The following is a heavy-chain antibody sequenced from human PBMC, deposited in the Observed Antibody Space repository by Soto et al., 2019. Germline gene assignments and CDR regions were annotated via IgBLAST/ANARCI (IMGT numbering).Heavy chain of an antibody. D-gene: IGHD5-12*01. J-gene: IGHJ4*02. CDR2: TSCDGVDK. Sequence: GGSLRLSCAGTGFTFSHYASPWVRQGPGKGLEWVAATSCDGVDKNYAASVRDRFTISRDNSQNTVFLQLNSMTAEDTAIYYCANARGGNSCYYFVIHYWGQGALVTAPQ. V-gene: IGHV3-30-3*01. CDR3: ANARGGNSCYYFVIHY. CDR1: GFTFSHYA.